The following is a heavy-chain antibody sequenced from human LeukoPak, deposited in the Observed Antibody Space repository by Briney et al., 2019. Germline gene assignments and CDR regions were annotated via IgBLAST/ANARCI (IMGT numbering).Heavy chain of an antibody. Sequence: GGSLRLSCAASGFTFSSYSMNWVRQAPGKGLEWVSSISSSSSYIYYADSVKGRFTISRDNAKNSLYLQMNSLRAEDTAVYYCARGARGDSDAFDIWGQGTMVTVSS. CDR2: ISSSSSYI. D-gene: IGHD2-21*02. J-gene: IGHJ3*02. CDR3: ARGARGDSDAFDI. CDR1: GFTFSSYS. V-gene: IGHV3-21*01.